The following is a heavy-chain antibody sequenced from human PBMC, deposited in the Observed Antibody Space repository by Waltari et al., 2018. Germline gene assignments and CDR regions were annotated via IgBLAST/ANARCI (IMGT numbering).Heavy chain of an antibody. J-gene: IGHJ6*02. CDR1: GGSISSGDYY. Sequence: QVQLQESGPGLVKPSQTLSLTCTVSGGSISSGDYYWSWIRQPPGKGLEWIGYTYYSGSTYYNPSLKSRVTISVDTSKNQFSLKLSSVTAADTAVYYCARDRITIFGVVIRGHYYGMDVWGQGTTVTVSS. CDR3: ARDRITIFGVVIRGHYYGMDV. V-gene: IGHV4-30-4*08. CDR2: TYYSGST. D-gene: IGHD3-3*01.